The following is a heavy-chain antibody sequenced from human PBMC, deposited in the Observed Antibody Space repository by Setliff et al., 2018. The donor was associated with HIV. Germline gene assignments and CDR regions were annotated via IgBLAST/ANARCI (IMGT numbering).Heavy chain of an antibody. CDR1: GDSMSSGDSS. J-gene: IGHJ3*02. CDR2: FFHRGSP. D-gene: IGHD3-3*01. Sequence: SETLSLTCAVSGDSMSSGDSSWSWIRQPPGKGLEWIGHFFHRGSPFYNPSLKSRVTISVDRSKNHFSLNLSSVTAADTAVYYCARPLTTSFNFWGDAFAIWGPGRMVTVSS. CDR3: ARPLTTSFNFWGDAFAI. V-gene: IGHV4-30-2*01.